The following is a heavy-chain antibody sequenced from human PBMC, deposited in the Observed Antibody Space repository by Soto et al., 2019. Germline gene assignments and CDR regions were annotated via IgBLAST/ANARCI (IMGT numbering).Heavy chain of an antibody. Sequence: PSETLSLTCSVSGGSISSSFWSWIRQPPGKELEWIGYISYSGITTYNPSLKSRITISVDTSKNQLSLRVASVNAAETAVYYCARGHRAMEYHYYYVMDVWGQGTTVTV. D-gene: IGHD5-18*01. CDR1: GGSISSSF. V-gene: IGHV4-59*01. CDR3: ARGHRAMEYHYYYVMDV. CDR2: ISYSGIT. J-gene: IGHJ6*02.